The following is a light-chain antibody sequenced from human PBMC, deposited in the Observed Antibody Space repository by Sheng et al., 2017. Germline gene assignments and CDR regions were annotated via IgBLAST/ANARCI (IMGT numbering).Light chain of an antibody. CDR1: NIGSKS. V-gene: IGLV3-21*02. CDR2: NDR. Sequence: SYVLTQPPSVSVAPGQTATLTCEGNNIGSKSLHWYQQRPGQAPVMVVHNDRDRPSGIPERFSGSNSVNTATLTITSVEXGDEADYYCQVWDSSTNHVVFGRGTTLTVL. CDR3: QVWDSSTNHVV. J-gene: IGLJ2*01.